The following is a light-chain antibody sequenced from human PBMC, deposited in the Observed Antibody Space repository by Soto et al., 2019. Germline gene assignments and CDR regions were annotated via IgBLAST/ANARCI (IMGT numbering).Light chain of an antibody. J-gene: IGKJ2*01. V-gene: IGKV3-20*01. CDR3: QQYDSSRPSYT. Sequence: EVVLTQSPGTLALSPGERATLTCRATQSASTNYLAWYQQKPGQAPRLLIYGASNRATGIPDRFSGSGSGTDFTLTISRLEPDDFAVYYCQQYDSSRPSYTFGQGTKLEI. CDR1: QSASTNY. CDR2: GAS.